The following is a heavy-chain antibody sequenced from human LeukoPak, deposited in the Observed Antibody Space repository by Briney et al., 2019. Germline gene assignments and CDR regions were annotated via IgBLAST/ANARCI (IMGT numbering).Heavy chain of an antibody. V-gene: IGHV3-23*01. J-gene: IGHJ4*02. Sequence: GGSLRLSCAASGFTFSSYAMSWVRQAPGKGLEWVSAISGSGGSTYYADSVKGRFTISRDNSKNTLYLQMNSLRAEDTAVYYCALGGVFFHETPGSSFDYWGQGTLVTVSS. CDR2: ISGSGGST. CDR1: GFTFSSYA. CDR3: ALGGVFFHETPGSSFDY. D-gene: IGHD3-16*01.